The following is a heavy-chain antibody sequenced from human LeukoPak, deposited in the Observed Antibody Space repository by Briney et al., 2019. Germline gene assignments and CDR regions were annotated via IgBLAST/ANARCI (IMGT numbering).Heavy chain of an antibody. CDR2: IWYGGSNK. CDR3: AKGAVRYCGGDCYADDAEYFQH. J-gene: IGHJ1*01. Sequence: GRSLRLSCAASGFTFSSYGMHWVRQAPGKGLEWVAVIWYGGSNKYYADSVKGRFTISRDNSKNTLYLQMNSLRAEDTAVYYCAKGAVRYCGGDCYADDAEYFQHWGQRTLVTVSS. D-gene: IGHD2-21*01. V-gene: IGHV3-30*18. CDR1: GFTFSSYG.